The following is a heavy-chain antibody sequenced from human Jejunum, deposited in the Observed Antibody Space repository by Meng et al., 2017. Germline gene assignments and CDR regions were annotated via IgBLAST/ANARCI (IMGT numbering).Heavy chain of an antibody. CDR1: GFTFSSYA. CDR2: ISGSAGST. Sequence: GESLKISCAASGFTFSSYAMSWVRQAPGKGLEWVSAISGSAGSTYYADSVKGRFTISRDNSKNTMYLQMNSLRAEDTAIYYCAKDFDYKDYISAFDVWGQGTLVTVSS. CDR3: AKDFDYKDYISAFDV. V-gene: IGHV3-23*01. J-gene: IGHJ3*01. D-gene: IGHD4-11*01.